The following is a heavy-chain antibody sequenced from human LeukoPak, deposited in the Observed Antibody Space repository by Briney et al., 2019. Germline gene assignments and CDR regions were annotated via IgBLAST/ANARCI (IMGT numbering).Heavy chain of an antibody. CDR3: AKDGGLWVSAHWGDS. CDR2: ITTSDGNT. CDR1: GFTFSSYT. Sequence: GGSLRPSCAASGFTFSSYTMSWVRQAPGKGLEWVSTITTSDGNTYYADSVKGRFTVSRDNSKNTLYLQMNSPRAEDTAVYYCAKDGGLWVSAHWGDSWGRGTLVTVSS. D-gene: IGHD7-27*01. V-gene: IGHV3-23*01. J-gene: IGHJ4*02.